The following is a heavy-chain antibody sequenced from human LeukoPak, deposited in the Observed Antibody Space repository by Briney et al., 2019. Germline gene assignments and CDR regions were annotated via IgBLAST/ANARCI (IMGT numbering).Heavy chain of an antibody. V-gene: IGHV3-7*01. CDR3: ATYINWVAGDV. D-gene: IGHD1-1*01. Sequence: GGSLRLSCAASGFTFSESWMSRVRQVPGQGLEWVAHINHEGGGIQYVDSVKGRFTISRDNAKGSVHLQMNSLRAEDTAIYRCATYINWVAGDVWGQGTTVIVSS. CDR2: INHEGGGI. CDR1: GFTFSESW. J-gene: IGHJ6*02.